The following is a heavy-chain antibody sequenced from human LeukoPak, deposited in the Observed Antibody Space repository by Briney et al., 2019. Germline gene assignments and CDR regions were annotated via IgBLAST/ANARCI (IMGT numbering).Heavy chain of an antibody. Sequence: GGSLRLSCAASGFTFSSYWMSWVRQAPRKGLEWVANIKQDGSEKYYVDSVKGRFTISRDNAKNSLYLQMNSLRAEDTAVYYCARRYYDFWSGYSYFDYWGQGTLVTVSS. CDR3: ARRYYDFWSGYSYFDY. D-gene: IGHD3-3*01. CDR2: IKQDGSEK. J-gene: IGHJ4*02. V-gene: IGHV3-7*01. CDR1: GFTFSSYW.